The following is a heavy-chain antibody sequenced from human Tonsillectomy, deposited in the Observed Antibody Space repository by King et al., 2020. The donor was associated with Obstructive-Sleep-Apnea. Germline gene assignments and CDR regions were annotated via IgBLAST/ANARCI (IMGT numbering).Heavy chain of an antibody. CDR3: ARDSPRPHYVPFDY. V-gene: IGHV4-4*07. CDR2: IYTSGST. D-gene: IGHD3-16*01. Sequence: QLQESGPGLVKPSETLSLTCTVSGDSISSFYWSWIRQPADKGLEWIGRIYTSGSTNYNPSLESRVTMSVDTSKFQFSLKLSSVTAADTAVYYCARDSPRPHYVPFDYWGQGTLVTVSS. CDR1: GDSISSFY. J-gene: IGHJ4*02.